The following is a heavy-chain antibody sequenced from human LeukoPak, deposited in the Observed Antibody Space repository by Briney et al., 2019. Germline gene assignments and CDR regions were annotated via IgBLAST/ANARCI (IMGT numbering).Heavy chain of an antibody. CDR2: VNEDGSET. Sequence: GGSLRLSCVGSGFTFNTYWIHWVRQAPGKGLVWVSRVNEDGSETNYADSVKGRFTLSRDNSKNTLYLQMNSLRAEDTAVYYCARASSGSYLVYYYYYGMDVWGQGTTVTVSS. CDR1: GFTFNTYW. D-gene: IGHD1-26*01. CDR3: ARASSGSYLVYYYYYGMDV. V-gene: IGHV3-74*01. J-gene: IGHJ6*02.